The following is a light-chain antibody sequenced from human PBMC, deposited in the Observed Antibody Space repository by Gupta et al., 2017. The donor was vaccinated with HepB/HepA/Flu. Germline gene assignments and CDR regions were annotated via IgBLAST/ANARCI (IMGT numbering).Light chain of an antibody. V-gene: IGLV2-14*01. CDR2: NVS. Sequence: SALTPPASGAGSPRQSITISCTGTSSDVGGYNSVSWYQQHPGKAPRLIIYNVSNRPAGVANRFSGSKSDNTASLTISGLQAEDEADYYCNSYASSITIRFGGGTKLTVL. CDR3: NSYASSITIR. J-gene: IGLJ2*01. CDR1: SSDVGGYNS.